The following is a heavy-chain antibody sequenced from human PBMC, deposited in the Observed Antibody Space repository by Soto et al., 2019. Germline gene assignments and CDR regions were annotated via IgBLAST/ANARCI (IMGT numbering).Heavy chain of an antibody. J-gene: IGHJ6*02. CDR2: IYYSGST. Sequence: SEILSLTSTVSGGYIVTGDDCWSLIRQHPGKGLEWIGYIYYSGSTYYNPSLKSRVTISVDTSKNQFSLKLSSVTAADTAVYYCARDYYVYDILTGYGYYYGMDVWGQGTTVIVSS. V-gene: IGHV4-30-4*01. CDR1: GGYIVTGDDC. CDR3: ARDYYVYDILTGYGYYYGMDV. D-gene: IGHD3-9*01.